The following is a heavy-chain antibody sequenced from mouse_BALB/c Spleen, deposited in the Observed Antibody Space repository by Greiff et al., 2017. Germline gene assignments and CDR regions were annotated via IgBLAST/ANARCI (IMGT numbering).Heavy chain of an antibody. V-gene: IGHV1S81*02. CDR2: IDPSNGRT. Sequence: VQLQQPGAELVKPGASVKLSCKASGYTFTTNWLHWVKQSPRQGLEWIGEIDPSNGRTNYHEKFKTKATLTVDKSSSPACMQLTSLTSEESAVYYCAKGYGYVLIYYAMDYWGQGTSVTVSS. J-gene: IGHJ4*01. D-gene: IGHD1-2*01. CDR1: GYTFTTNW. CDR3: AKGYGYVLIYYAMDY.